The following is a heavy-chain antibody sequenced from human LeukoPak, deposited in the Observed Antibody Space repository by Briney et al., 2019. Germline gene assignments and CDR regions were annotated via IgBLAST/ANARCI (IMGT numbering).Heavy chain of an antibody. CDR3: AKDGGFRHYYYYYMDV. CDR1: GFTFDDYA. Sequence: GRSLRLSCAASGFTFDDYAMHWVRQAPGKGLEWVSGISWNSGSIGYADSVKGRFTISRGNAKNSLYLQMNSLRAEDMALYYCAKDGGFRHYYYYYMDVWGKGTTVTVSS. CDR2: ISWNSGSI. J-gene: IGHJ6*03. V-gene: IGHV3-9*03.